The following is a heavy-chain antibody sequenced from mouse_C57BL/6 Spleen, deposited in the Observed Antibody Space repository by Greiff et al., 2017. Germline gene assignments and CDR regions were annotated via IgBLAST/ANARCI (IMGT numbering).Heavy chain of an antibody. CDR2: IDPSDSET. CDR1: GYTFTSYW. V-gene: IGHV1-52*01. Sequence: QVQLKQPGAELVRPGSSVKLSCKASGYTFTSYWMHWVKQRPIQGLEWIGNIDPSDSETHYNQKFKDKATLTVDKSSSTAYMQLSSLTSEDSAVYYCASYYSNYPFAYWGQGTLVTVSA. D-gene: IGHD2-5*01. J-gene: IGHJ3*01. CDR3: ASYYSNYPFAY.